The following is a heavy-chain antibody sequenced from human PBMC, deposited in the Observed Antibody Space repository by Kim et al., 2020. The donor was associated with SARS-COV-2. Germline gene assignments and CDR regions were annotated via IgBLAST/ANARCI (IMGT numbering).Heavy chain of an antibody. D-gene: IGHD3-10*01. CDR1: GFTFSSYS. V-gene: IGHV3-48*02. CDR2: ISSSSSTI. J-gene: IGHJ4*02. Sequence: GGSLRLSCAASGFTFSSYSMNWVRQAPGKGLEWVSYISSSSSTIYYADSVKGRFTISRDNAKNSLYLQMNSLRDEDTAVYYCARSSSLLSATYYYGSGSYRPNPIFDCWGQGTLVTVSS. CDR3: ARSSSLLSATYYYGSGSYRPNPIFDC.